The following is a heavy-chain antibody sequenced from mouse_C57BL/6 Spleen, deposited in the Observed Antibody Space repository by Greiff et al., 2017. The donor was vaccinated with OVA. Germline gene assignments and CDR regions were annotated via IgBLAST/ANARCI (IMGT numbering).Heavy chain of an antibody. V-gene: IGHV5-17*01. D-gene: IGHD1-1*01. CDR3: AKVFNYYGSSPAY. J-gene: IGHJ3*01. CDR1: GFTFSDYG. CDR2: ISSGSSTI. Sequence: EVQLVESGGGLVKPGGSLKLSCAASGFTFSDYGMHWVRQAPEKGLEWVAYISSGSSTIYYADTVKGRFTISRDNAKNTLFLQMTSLRSEDTAMYYCAKVFNYYGSSPAYWGQGTLVTVSA.